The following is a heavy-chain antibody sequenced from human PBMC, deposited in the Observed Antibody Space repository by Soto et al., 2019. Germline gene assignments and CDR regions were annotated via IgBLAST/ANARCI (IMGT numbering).Heavy chain of an antibody. D-gene: IGHD3-3*01. CDR1: GGSISSGGYY. J-gene: IGHJ4*02. V-gene: IGHV4-31*03. CDR3: ARGGSGITIFGVVTHYFDY. CDR2: IYYSGST. Sequence: SETLSLTCTVSGGSISSGGYYWSWIRQHPGKGLEWIGYIYYSGSTYYNPSLKSRVTISVDTSKNQFSLKLSSVTAADTAVYYCARGGSGITIFGVVTHYFDYWGQGTLVTVSS.